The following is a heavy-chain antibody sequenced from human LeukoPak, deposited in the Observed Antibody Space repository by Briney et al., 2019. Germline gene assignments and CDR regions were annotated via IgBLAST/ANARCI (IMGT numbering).Heavy chain of an antibody. CDR1: GFTFSSYA. D-gene: IGHD3-10*01. V-gene: IGHV3-23*01. Sequence: GGSLRLSCAASGFTFSSYAMSWVRQAPGKGLEWVSAISGSGGSTYYADSVKGRFTISRDNSKNTLYLQMNSLRAEDTAVYYCAKDLRAMVRGVIITGYDYWGQGTLVTVSS. CDR2: ISGSGGST. J-gene: IGHJ4*02. CDR3: AKDLRAMVRGVIITGYDY.